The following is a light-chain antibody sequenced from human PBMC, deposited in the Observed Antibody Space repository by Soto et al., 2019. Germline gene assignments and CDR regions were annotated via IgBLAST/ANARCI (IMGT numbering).Light chain of an antibody. CDR2: EVS. V-gene: IGLV2-14*01. CDR3: CSYTSSTTPL. CDR1: SSDIDVYDL. Sequence: QSVLTQPASVSGSPGQSITISCTGTSSDIDVYDLVSWYRQYPGKAPKLMISEVSNRPSGVSNRFSGSKSGNTASLTISGLQAEDEADYYCCSYTSSTTPLFGGGTKLTVL. J-gene: IGLJ2*01.